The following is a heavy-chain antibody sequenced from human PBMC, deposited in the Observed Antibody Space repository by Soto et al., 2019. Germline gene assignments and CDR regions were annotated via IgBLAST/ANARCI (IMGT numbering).Heavy chain of an antibody. Sequence: QPGGSPRLSCAACGFTFSSYSMNWVRQAPGKGLEWVSYISSSSSTIYYADSVKGRFTISRDNAKNSLYLQMNSLRAEDTAVYYCARDTGYCSGGSCYPDAFDIWGQGTMVTVSS. CDR1: GFTFSSYS. D-gene: IGHD2-15*01. J-gene: IGHJ3*02. V-gene: IGHV3-48*01. CDR2: ISSSSSTI. CDR3: ARDTGYCSGGSCYPDAFDI.